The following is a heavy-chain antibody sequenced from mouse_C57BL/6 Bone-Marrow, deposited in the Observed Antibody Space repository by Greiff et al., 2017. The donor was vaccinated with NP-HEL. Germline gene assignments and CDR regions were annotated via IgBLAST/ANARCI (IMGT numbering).Heavy chain of an antibody. J-gene: IGHJ1*03. CDR1: GYSITSGYY. Sequence: VQLVESGPGLVKPSQSLSLTCSVTGYSITSGYYWNWIRQFPGNKLEWMGYISYDGSNNYNPSLKNRISITRDTSKNQFFLKLNSVTTEDTATYYCASTTVVAHWYFDVWGTGTTVTVSS. D-gene: IGHD1-1*01. V-gene: IGHV3-6*01. CDR3: ASTTVVAHWYFDV. CDR2: ISYDGSN.